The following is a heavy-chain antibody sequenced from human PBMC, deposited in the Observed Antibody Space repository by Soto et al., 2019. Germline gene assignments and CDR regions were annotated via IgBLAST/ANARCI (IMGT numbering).Heavy chain of an antibody. CDR2: IYPGDSDT. CDR1: GYSFTSYW. CDR3: ARLGAGYRYGMDV. J-gene: IGHJ6*02. Sequence: GESLKISCKGSGYSFTSYWIGWVSKMTGKGLEWMGIIYPGDSDTRYSPSFQGQVTISADKSISTAYLQWSSLKASDTAMYHCARLGAGYRYGMDVWGQRTTVTVSS. D-gene: IGHD4-4*01. V-gene: IGHV5-51*01.